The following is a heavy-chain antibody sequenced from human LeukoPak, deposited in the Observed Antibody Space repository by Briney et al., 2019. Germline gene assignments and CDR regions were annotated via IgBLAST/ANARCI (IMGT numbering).Heavy chain of an antibody. CDR2: INSHSGGA. V-gene: IGHV1-2*02. Sequence: ASVKVSCKASGYTFTGYYVHWVRQAPGQGLEWMGWINSHSGGADYAHEFQGRVTMTRDTSISTAYMELSRLKSDDTAVYYCARYTITAAGSPFDYWGQGTPVTVSS. CDR1: GYTFTGYY. CDR3: ARYTITAAGSPFDY. D-gene: IGHD6-13*01. J-gene: IGHJ4*02.